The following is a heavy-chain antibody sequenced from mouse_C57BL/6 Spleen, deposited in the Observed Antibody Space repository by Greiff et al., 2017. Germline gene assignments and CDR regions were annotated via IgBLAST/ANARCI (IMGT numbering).Heavy chain of an antibody. J-gene: IGHJ1*03. D-gene: IGHD1-1*01. CDR3: ARGLNYYGSSFRGYFDV. V-gene: IGHV1-18*01. CDR1: GYTFTDYN. CDR2: INPNNGGT. Sequence: VQLQQSGPELVKPGASVKIPCKASGYTFTDYNMDWVKQSHGKSLEWIGDINPNNGGTIYNQKFKGKATLTVDKSSSTAYMELRSLTSEDTAVYYCARGLNYYGSSFRGYFDVWGTGTTVTVSS.